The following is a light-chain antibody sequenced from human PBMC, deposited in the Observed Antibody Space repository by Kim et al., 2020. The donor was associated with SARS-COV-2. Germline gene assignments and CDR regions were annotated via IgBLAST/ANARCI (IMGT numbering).Light chain of an antibody. Sequence: GQRVTISFSGSNSTIGRNTVNWYQHRPGTAPKLLIYTNNRRPSGVPDRFSGSKSGASASLAISGLHSDDEADYYCASWDDSQNAPVFGTGTKVTVL. V-gene: IGLV1-44*01. CDR1: NSTIGRNT. CDR2: TNN. J-gene: IGLJ1*01. CDR3: ASWDDSQNAPV.